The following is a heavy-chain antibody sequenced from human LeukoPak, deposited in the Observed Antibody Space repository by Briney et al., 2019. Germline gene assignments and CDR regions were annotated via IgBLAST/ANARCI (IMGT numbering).Heavy chain of an antibody. D-gene: IGHD3-22*01. CDR1: GFTFSSYA. J-gene: IGHJ4*02. V-gene: IGHV3-33*08. CDR2: IWYDGSNK. CDR3: AREEEDSSGYASHFDY. Sequence: GGSLRLSCAASGFTFSSYAMSWVRQAPGKGLEWVAVIWYDGSNKYYPDSVKGRFTISRDNSKNTLYLQMNSLRAEDTAVCYCAREEEDSSGYASHFDYWGQGALVTVSS.